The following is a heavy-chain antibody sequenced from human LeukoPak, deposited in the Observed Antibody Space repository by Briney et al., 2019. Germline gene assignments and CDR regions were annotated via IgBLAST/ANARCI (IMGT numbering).Heavy chain of an antibody. CDR2: ISYDGSNK. CDR1: GFTFSSYG. CDR3: ARIYGGNSYYFDC. D-gene: IGHD4-23*01. Sequence: GGSLRLSCAASGFTFSSYGMHWVRQAPGKGLEWVAVISYDGSNKYYADSVKGRFTISRDNSKNTLYLQMNSLRAEDTAVYYCARIYGGNSYYFDCWGQGTLVTVSS. J-gene: IGHJ4*02. V-gene: IGHV3-30*03.